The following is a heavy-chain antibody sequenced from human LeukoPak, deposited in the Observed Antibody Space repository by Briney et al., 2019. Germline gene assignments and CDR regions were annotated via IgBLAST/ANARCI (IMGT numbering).Heavy chain of an antibody. CDR1: GFTFSSYA. CDR3: AKARIPSGNGYYSD. V-gene: IGHV3-23*01. D-gene: IGHD3-22*01. CDR2: ISGAGDRT. J-gene: IGHJ4*02. Sequence: PGGSVRLSCAGSGFTFSSYAMSWVRQAPGKGLEWVSDISGAGDRTYYADSVKGRFTISRDNSKNTLYLQMNSLRAEDTAIYYCAKARIPSGNGYYSDWGQGTLVTVSS.